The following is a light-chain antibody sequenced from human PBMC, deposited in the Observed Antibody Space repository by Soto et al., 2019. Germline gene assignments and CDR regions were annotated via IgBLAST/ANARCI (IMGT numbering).Light chain of an antibody. CDR1: QSLLYSDGKTY. J-gene: IGKJ1*01. CDR3: MQSVQAPWT. CDR2: GVS. V-gene: IGKV2D-29*01. Sequence: EIVLTQTPLSLSVTPGQPASISCRSRQSLLYSDGKTYLYWYLQKAGQPPQLLIYGVSNRFSGVPDRFSGSGSGTDFTLKISRVEAEDVGVYYCMQSVQAPWTFGQGTKVEIK.